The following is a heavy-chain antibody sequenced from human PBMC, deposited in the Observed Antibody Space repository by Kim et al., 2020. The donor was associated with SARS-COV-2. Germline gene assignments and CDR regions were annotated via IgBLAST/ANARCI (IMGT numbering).Heavy chain of an antibody. D-gene: IGHD2-21*02. CDR1: GGSVSSGSYY. CDR3: ARVGVTAMKDAFDI. J-gene: IGHJ3*02. V-gene: IGHV4-61*01. Sequence: SETLSLTCTVSGGSVSSGSYYWSWIRQPPGKGLEWIGYIYYSGSTNYNPSLKSRVTISVDTSKNQFSLKLSSVTAADTAVYYCARVGVTAMKDAFDIWGQGTMVTVSS. CDR2: IYYSGST.